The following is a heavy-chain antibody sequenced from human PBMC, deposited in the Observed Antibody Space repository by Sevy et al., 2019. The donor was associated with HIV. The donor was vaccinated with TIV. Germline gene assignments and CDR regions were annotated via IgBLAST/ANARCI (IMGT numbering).Heavy chain of an antibody. J-gene: IGHJ4*02. CDR3: ATGGCSRPHDY. CDR2: LSFGCGKI. V-gene: IGHV3-23*01. Sequence: GGSLRLSCAASGFAFYEYSMSWIRQAPGKGLEWVATLSFGCGKINYADSVKGRFTISRDNSKNSFYLQMDNLRVEDTALYYCATGGCSRPHDYWGQRTRVTVSS. CDR1: GFAFYEYS. D-gene: IGHD3-16*01.